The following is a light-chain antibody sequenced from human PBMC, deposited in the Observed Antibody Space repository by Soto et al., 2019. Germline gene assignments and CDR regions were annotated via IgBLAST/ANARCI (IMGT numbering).Light chain of an antibody. Sequence: DIVMTQSPDSLAMSLGERATINCKSSQSVLYSSNNKNYLAWYQQKPGQPPKLLIYWASARESGVPDRFSGSGSGTDFTLTISSLQAEDVAIYYCQQYYILPQTFGQGTKLEIK. CDR1: QSVLYSSNNKNY. CDR2: WAS. J-gene: IGKJ2*01. V-gene: IGKV4-1*01. CDR3: QQYYILPQT.